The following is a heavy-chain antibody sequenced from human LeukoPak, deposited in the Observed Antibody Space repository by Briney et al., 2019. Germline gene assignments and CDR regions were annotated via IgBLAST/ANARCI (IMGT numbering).Heavy chain of an antibody. CDR2: TSRSSGAI. J-gene: IGHJ4*02. D-gene: IGHD4-17*01. Sequence: SGGSLRLSCAASGFTFSAYSMNWVRQAPGKGLEWISYTSRSSGAIFYADSVKGRFTISGVNAKSSLYLQMNGLRAEDTAVYYCVRDHLYGFDYWGQGTLVTVSS. CDR1: GFTFSAYS. CDR3: VRDHLYGFDY. V-gene: IGHV3-48*04.